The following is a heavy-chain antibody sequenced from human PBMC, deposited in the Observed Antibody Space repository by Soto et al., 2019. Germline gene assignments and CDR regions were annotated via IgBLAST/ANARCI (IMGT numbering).Heavy chain of an antibody. Sequence: GGSLRLSCAASGFTFSSYAMHWVRQAPGKGLEWVAVISYDGSNKYYADSVKGRFTISRDNSKNTLYLQMNSLRAEDTAVYYCPRATSGYSYGYEAYNWFDPWGQGTLVTVSS. J-gene: IGHJ5*02. V-gene: IGHV3-30-3*01. CDR3: PRATSGYSYGYEAYNWFDP. D-gene: IGHD5-18*01. CDR1: GFTFSSYA. CDR2: ISYDGSNK.